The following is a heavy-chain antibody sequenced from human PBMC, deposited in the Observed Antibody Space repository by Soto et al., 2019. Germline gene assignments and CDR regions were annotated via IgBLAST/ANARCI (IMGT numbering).Heavy chain of an antibody. Sequence: QVQLVQSGAEVKKPGASVKVSCRASGYTFIDYYLHWVRQAPGQGLEWMGWINPYSGGTKYTQNFQGRVTMTRDTSISTAFMELSRLRSDDTAVYYCARSSTVTTKELFDYWGQGTLVTVSS. CDR3: ARSSTVTTKELFDY. CDR1: GYTFIDYY. J-gene: IGHJ4*02. CDR2: INPYSGGT. D-gene: IGHD4-17*01. V-gene: IGHV1-2*02.